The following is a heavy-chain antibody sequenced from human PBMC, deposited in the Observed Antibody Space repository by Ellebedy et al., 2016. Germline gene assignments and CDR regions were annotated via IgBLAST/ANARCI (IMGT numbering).Heavy chain of an antibody. CDR1: GGSFSGYY. CDR3: ARGLGVVTPFDY. CDR2: INHSGST. D-gene: IGHD3-3*01. V-gene: IGHV4-34*01. Sequence: GSLRLSXAVYGGSFSGYYWSWIRQPPGKGLEWIGEINHSGSTNYNPSLKSRVTISVDTSKNQFSLKLSSVTAADTAVYYCARGLGVVTPFDYWGQGTLVTVSS. J-gene: IGHJ4*02.